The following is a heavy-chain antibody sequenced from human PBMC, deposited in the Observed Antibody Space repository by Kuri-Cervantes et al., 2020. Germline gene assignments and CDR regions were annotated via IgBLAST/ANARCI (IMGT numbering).Heavy chain of an antibody. CDR2: IYYSGST. V-gene: IGHV4-39*07. Sequence: SETLSLTCTVSGGSISSYYWGWIRQPPGKGLEWIGSIYYSGSTYYNPSLKSRVTISVDTSKNQFSLKLSSVTAADTAVYYCARNYYYDSSGYYYEVWWFDPWGQGTLVTVSS. CDR3: ARNYYYDSSGYYYEVWWFDP. D-gene: IGHD3-22*01. CDR1: GGSISSYY. J-gene: IGHJ5*02.